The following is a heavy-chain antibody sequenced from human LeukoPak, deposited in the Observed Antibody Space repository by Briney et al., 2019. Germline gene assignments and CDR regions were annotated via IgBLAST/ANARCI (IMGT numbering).Heavy chain of an antibody. D-gene: IGHD1-26*01. J-gene: IGHJ4*02. CDR2: IYTSGST. V-gene: IGHV4-61*02. Sequence: SETLSLTCTVSGGSISSGSYYWSWLRQPAGKGLEWIGRIYTSGSTNYNPSLKSRVTISVDTSKNQFSLKLSSVTAADTAVYYCARTRDLGPDYWGQGTLVTVSS. CDR3: ARTRDLGPDY. CDR1: GGSISSGSYY.